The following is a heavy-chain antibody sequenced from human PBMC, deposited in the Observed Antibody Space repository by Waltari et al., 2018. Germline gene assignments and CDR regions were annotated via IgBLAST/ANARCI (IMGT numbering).Heavy chain of an antibody. J-gene: IGHJ4*02. V-gene: IGHV3-74*01. D-gene: IGHD3-3*01. CDR2: ISGDGSTI. CDR1: GFTLSGTW. Sequence: EVQLVESGGGLVQPGGSLRLSCAASGFTLSGTWLHWVRQVPGKGLVLVSRISGDGSTINYADSWKGRFTISRDTAKNTLYLQMNSLRAEDTAVYYCARGADLRGQGILVTVSS. CDR3: ARGADL.